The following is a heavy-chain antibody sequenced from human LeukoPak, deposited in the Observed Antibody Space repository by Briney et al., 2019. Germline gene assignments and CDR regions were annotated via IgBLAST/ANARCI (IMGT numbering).Heavy chain of an antibody. CDR2: ISGSGGST. CDR3: ATKPRSDYYFDY. V-gene: IGHV3-23*01. Sequence: GGSLRLSCAAFGFSFSNAWMSWVRQAPGKGLEWVSAISGSGGSTYYADSVKGRFTISRDNSKNTLCLQMNSLRAEDTAVYYCATKPRSDYYFDYWGQGTLVTVSS. CDR1: GFSFSNAW. J-gene: IGHJ4*02. D-gene: IGHD1-14*01.